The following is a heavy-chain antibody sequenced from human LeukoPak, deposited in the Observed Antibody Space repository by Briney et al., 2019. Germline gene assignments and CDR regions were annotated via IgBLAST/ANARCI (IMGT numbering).Heavy chain of an antibody. CDR1: GYTFTSYY. D-gene: IGHD6-13*01. Sequence: ASVKVSCKASGYTFTSYYMHWVRQAPGQGLEWMGIINPTGGSTSYTQKFQGRVTMTRDTSTSTVYMELSSLRSEDTAVHYCARGGITAAGTWGFGDYWGQETLVTVSS. CDR2: INPTGGST. J-gene: IGHJ4*02. CDR3: ARGGITAAGTWGFGDY. V-gene: IGHV1-46*01.